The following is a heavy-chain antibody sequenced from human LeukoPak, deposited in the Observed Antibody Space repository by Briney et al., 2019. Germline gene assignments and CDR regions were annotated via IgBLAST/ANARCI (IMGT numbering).Heavy chain of an antibody. CDR1: GFTFSSYW. Sequence: PGGSLRLSCAASGFTFSSYWMAWVRQAPGKGLEWVANIKGDESARHQADSVKGRFTISRDNTRNSLYLQMTNLRGDDTAVYYCARDVVGSLDYWGQGTLVTFS. D-gene: IGHD1-26*01. CDR2: IKGDESAR. V-gene: IGHV3-7*01. J-gene: IGHJ4*02. CDR3: ARDVVGSLDY.